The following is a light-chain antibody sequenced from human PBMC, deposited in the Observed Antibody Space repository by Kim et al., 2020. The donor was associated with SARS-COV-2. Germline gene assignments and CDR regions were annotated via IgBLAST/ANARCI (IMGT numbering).Light chain of an antibody. CDR1: SLRSYY. V-gene: IGLV3-19*01. Sequence: ALGQTVRITCQGDSLRSYYASWYKQKPGQAPVLVIYGKNNRPSGISDRFSGSSSGNTASLTITGAQAEDEADYYCNSRDSSGNHVVFGGGTQLTVL. CDR2: GKN. CDR3: NSRDSSGNHVV. J-gene: IGLJ2*01.